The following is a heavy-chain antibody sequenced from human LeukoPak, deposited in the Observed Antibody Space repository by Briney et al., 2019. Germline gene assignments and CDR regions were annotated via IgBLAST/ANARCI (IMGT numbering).Heavy chain of an antibody. D-gene: IGHD3-10*01. CDR2: INHSGST. CDR1: GGSFSGYY. CDR3: ASRMVRGYYYYGMDV. V-gene: IGHV4-34*01. J-gene: IGHJ6*02. Sequence: SETLSLTCAVYGGSFSGYYWSWIRQPPGKGLEWIGEINHSGSTNYNPSLKSRVTISVDTSKNQFSLKLSSVAAADTAVYYCASRMVRGYYYYGMDVWGQGTTVTVSS.